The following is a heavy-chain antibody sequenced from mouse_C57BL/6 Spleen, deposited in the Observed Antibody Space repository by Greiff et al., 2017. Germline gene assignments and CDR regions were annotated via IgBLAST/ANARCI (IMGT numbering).Heavy chain of an antibody. D-gene: IGHD2-4*01. CDR1: GFTFSSYG. Sequence: DVHLVESGGDLVKPGGSLKLSCAASGFTFSSYGMSWVRQTPDKRLEWVATISSGGSYTYYPDSVKGRFTISRDNAKNTLYLQMSSLKSEDTAMYYCASTAYYDYEDYYAMDYWGQGTSVTVSS. CDR2: ISSGGSYT. V-gene: IGHV5-6*01. J-gene: IGHJ4*01. CDR3: ASTAYYDYEDYYAMDY.